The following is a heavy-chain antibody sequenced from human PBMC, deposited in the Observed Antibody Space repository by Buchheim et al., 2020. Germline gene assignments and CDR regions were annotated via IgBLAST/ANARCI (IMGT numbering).Heavy chain of an antibody. CDR2: IRYDGSNK. CDR3: AKDRGYYDSSGYYYY. J-gene: IGHJ4*02. Sequence: QVQLVESGGGVVQPGRSLRLSCAASGFTFSSYGMHWVRQAPGKGLEWVAFIRYDGSNKYFAASVKGRFTISRDNSKNTLYLQMNSLRAEDTAVYYCAKDRGYYDSSGYYYYWGQGTL. D-gene: IGHD3-22*01. CDR1: GFTFSSYG. V-gene: IGHV3-30*02.